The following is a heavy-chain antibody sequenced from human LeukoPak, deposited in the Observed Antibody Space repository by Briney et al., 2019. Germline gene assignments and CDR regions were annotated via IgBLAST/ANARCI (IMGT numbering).Heavy chain of an antibody. J-gene: IGHJ4*02. D-gene: IGHD1-14*01. CDR3: VKDNPLDY. CDR2: IRYDGNNK. CDR1: GFTFSRYG. V-gene: IGHV3-30*02. Sequence: GGSLRLSCAASGFTFSRYGMHWVRQAPGKGLEWVAFIRYDGNNKLFAGSVKGRFTISRDNSKNTLYLHINSLRAEDTAVYYCVKDNPLDYWGQGALVIVSS.